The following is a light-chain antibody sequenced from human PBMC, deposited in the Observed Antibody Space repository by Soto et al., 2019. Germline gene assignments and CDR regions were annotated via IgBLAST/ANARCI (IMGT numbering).Light chain of an antibody. J-gene: IGKJ1*01. CDR1: QGIGDT. CDR2: DTS. V-gene: IGKV3-15*01. CDR3: QQYNSWPPIT. Sequence: EIVMTQSPATLSVSPGDGATLSCRASQGIGDTLAWYQQRRGQNPGLLMYDTSIRATGVPARFSGSRSGAKFTLTISSLQSDDFAIYYCQQYNSWPPITFGQGTKVDIK.